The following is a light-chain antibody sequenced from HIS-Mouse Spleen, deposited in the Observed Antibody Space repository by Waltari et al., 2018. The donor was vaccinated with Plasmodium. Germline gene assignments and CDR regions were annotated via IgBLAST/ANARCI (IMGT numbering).Light chain of an antibody. V-gene: IGLV1-47*01. CDR2: RNN. CDR3: AAWDDSLSGWV. J-gene: IGLJ3*02. Sequence: QSVLTQPPSASGTPGQRVTIPCSGSSSNIGSTSVYWYQPLPGTAPKLLIYRNNQRPSGVPDRFSGSKSGTSASLAISGLRSEDEADYYCAAWDDSLSGWVFGGGTKLTVL. CDR1: SSNIGSTS.